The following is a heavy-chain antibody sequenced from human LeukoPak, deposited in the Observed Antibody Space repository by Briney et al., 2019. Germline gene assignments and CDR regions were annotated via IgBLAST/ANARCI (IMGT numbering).Heavy chain of an antibody. V-gene: IGHV1-8*01. Sequence: ASVKVSCKASGYTFTSYDINWVRQATGQGLEWMGWMNPNSGNTSYAQKFQGRVTMTRYTSIRTAYLELSSLRSEDTAVYYCASRLIAAASKFDPWGQGTLVTVSS. CDR3: ASRLIAAASKFDP. D-gene: IGHD6-13*01. CDR1: GYTFTSYD. CDR2: MNPNSGNT. J-gene: IGHJ5*02.